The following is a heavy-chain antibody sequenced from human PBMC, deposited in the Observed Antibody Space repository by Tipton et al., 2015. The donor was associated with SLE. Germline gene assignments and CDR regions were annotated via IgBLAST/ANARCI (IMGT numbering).Heavy chain of an antibody. J-gene: IGHJ4*02. CDR3: ASLVFGVVIKY. V-gene: IGHV4-39*07. Sequence: TLSLTCTVSGGSISSSTYYWGWIRQPPGKGLEWIGSIYYSGSTYYNPSLKSRVTISVDTSKNQFSLKLSSVTAADTAVYYCASLVFGVVIKYWGQGTLVTVSS. CDR1: GGSISSSTYY. CDR2: IYYSGST. D-gene: IGHD3-3*01.